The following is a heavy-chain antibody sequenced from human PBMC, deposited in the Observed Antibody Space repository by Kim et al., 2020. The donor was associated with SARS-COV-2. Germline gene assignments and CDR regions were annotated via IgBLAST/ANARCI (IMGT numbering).Heavy chain of an antibody. V-gene: IGHV3-33*01. Sequence: GGSLRLSCAASGFTFSSYGMHWVRQAPGKGLEWVAVIWYDGSNKYYADSVKGRFTISRDNSKNTLYLQMNSLRAEDTAVYYCARGGVDIVATMWGYYFDYWGQGTLVTVSS. CDR1: GFTFSSYG. CDR2: IWYDGSNK. CDR3: ARGGVDIVATMWGYYFDY. J-gene: IGHJ4*02. D-gene: IGHD5-12*01.